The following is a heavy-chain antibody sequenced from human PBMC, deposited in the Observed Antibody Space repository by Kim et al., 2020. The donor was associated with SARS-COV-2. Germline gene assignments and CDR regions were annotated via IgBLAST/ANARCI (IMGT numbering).Heavy chain of an antibody. D-gene: IGHD3-3*01. J-gene: IGHJ5*02. Sequence: SETLSLTCAVYGGSFSGYYWSWIRQPPGKGLEWIGEINHSGSTNYNPSLKSRVTISVDTSKNQFSLKLSSVTAADTAVYYCARGGYDFWSGYYAYNWFDP. V-gene: IGHV4-34*01. CDR1: GGSFSGYY. CDR3: ARGGYDFWSGYYAYNWFDP. CDR2: INHSGST.